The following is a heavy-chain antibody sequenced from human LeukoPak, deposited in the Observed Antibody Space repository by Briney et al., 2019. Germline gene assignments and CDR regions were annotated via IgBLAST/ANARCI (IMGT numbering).Heavy chain of an antibody. CDR3: ARQADCGGDCYPYYFDY. CDR2: IYYSGST. D-gene: IGHD2-21*02. V-gene: IGHV4-39*01. Sequence: SETLSLTCTVSGDSISGSSYYWGWIRQPPGKGLEWIGNIYYSGSTYYNPSLKSRVTISVDTSKNQFSLKLSSVTAADTAVYYCARQADCGGDCYPYYFDYWGQGTLVTVSS. CDR1: GDSISGSSYY. J-gene: IGHJ4*02.